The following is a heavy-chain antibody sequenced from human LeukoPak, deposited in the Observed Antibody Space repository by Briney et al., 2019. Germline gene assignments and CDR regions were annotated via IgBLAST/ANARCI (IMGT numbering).Heavy chain of an antibody. V-gene: IGHV1-18*01. CDR1: GYTFTSYD. CDR2: MNPNSGNT. Sequence: GASVKVSCKASGYTFTSYDINWVRQATGQGLEWMGWMNPNSGNTNYAQKLQGRVTMTTDTSTSTAYMELRSLRSDDTAVYYCARDTRFSLEYSSSWLYYYGMDVWGQGTTVTVSS. CDR3: ARDTRFSLEYSSSWLYYYGMDV. J-gene: IGHJ6*02. D-gene: IGHD6-13*01.